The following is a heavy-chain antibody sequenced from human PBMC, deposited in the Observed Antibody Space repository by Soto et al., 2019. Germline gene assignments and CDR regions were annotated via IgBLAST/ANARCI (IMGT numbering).Heavy chain of an antibody. J-gene: IGHJ6*02. CDR1: GFTFSSYW. CDR3: ARGGILTGGGDYYYGMDV. CDR2: INSDGSST. V-gene: IGHV3-74*01. D-gene: IGHD3-9*01. Sequence: PGGSLRLSCAASGFTFSSYWMHWVRQAPGKGLVWVSRINSDGSSTSYADSVKGRFTISRDNAKNTLYLQMNSLRAEDTAVYYCARGGILTGGGDYYYGMDVWGQGTTVTVSS.